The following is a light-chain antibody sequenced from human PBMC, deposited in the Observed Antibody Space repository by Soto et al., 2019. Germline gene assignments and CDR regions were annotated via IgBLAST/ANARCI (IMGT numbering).Light chain of an antibody. J-gene: IGKJ1*01. V-gene: IGKV3-20*01. CDR3: QQYGSPTWT. Sequence: EIVLTQSPGTLSLSPGERATLSCRASQSVSSSYLAWYQQKPGQAPRLLIYGASSRATGIPDRFSGSGSGTDFTLTISRLEPEDFAVYYCQQYGSPTWTFG. CDR2: GAS. CDR1: QSVSSSY.